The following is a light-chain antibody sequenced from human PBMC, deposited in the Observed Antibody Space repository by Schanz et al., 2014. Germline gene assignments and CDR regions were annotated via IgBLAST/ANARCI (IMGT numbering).Light chain of an antibody. J-gene: IGLJ2*01. V-gene: IGLV2-8*01. CDR3: SSYAGSNKRV. CDR2: EVS. Sequence: QSALTQPPSASGSPGQSVTISCTGTSSDVGGYNYVSWYQHHPGKAPKLMIYEVSKRPSGVPERFSGSKSGNTASLTVSGLQAEDEADYYCSSYAGSNKRVFGGGTKLTVL. CDR1: SSDVGGYNY.